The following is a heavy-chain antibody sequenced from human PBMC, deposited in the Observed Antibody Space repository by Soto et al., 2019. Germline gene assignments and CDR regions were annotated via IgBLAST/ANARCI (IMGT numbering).Heavy chain of an antibody. CDR2: IYPGDSDT. V-gene: IGHV5-51*01. CDR3: ARHYPTVSDGMDV. J-gene: IGHJ6*02. D-gene: IGHD4-17*01. CDR1: GYSFTIYC. Sequence: PGESLKISCDGSGYSFTIYCIGLVLQMPGKGLEWMWIIYPGDSDTRYSPSFQGQVTISADKSISTAYLQWSSLKASDTATYYCARHYPTVSDGMDVWGQGTTVTVSS.